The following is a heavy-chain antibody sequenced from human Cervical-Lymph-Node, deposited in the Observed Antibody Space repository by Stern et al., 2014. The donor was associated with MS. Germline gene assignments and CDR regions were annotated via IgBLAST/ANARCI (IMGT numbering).Heavy chain of an antibody. J-gene: IGHJ5*02. CDR1: GYTFTSYD. V-gene: IGHV1-8*01. D-gene: IGHD3-10*01. Sequence: QVQLVESGAEVKKPGASVKVSCKASGYTFTSYDINWVRQATGQGLEWMGWMKHNSGNTGYAQKFQGRVTMTRNTSISTAYMELSSLRSEDTAVYYCARDCKLRRFGSRGWFDPWGQGTLVTVSS. CDR2: MKHNSGNT. CDR3: ARDCKLRRFGSRGWFDP.